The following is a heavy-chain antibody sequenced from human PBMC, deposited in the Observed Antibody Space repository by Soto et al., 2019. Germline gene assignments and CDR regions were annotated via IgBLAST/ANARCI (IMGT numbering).Heavy chain of an antibody. D-gene: IGHD3-10*01. CDR3: VRDNKLGRGWFEP. J-gene: IGHJ5*02. Sequence: SETLSLTCTFSVVSISSGDYYWSWIRQAPGKGLEWIGYISYSGNTYYNPSLKGRLTISADTSKNQCSLKLSSVTAADTAVYYCVRDNKLGRGWFEPWGQGTLVNVSS. CDR1: VVSISSGDYY. V-gene: IGHV4-30-4*01. CDR2: ISYSGNT.